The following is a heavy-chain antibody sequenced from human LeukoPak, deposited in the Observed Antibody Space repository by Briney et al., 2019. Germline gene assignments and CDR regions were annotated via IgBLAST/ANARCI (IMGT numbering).Heavy chain of an antibody. J-gene: IGHJ6*03. CDR1: GGSISSSNW. CDR2: IYHSGST. CDR3: ARDTPHHYYYYMDV. V-gene: IGHV4-4*02. Sequence: SETLSLTCAVSGGSISSSNWWSWVRQPPGKGLEWIGEIYHSGSTNYNPSLKSRVTISVDKSKNQFSLKLSSVTAADTAVYYCARDTPHHYYYYMDVWGKGTTVTLSS.